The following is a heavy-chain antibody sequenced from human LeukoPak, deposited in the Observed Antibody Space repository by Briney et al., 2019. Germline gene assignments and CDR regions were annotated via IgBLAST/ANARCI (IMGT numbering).Heavy chain of an antibody. CDR1: GGSISSSSYY. CDR3: ARDAYYYDSSGYHHPFDY. CDR2: IYYSGST. V-gene: IGHV4-39*07. Sequence: PSETLSLTCTVSGGSISSSSYYWGWIRQPPGKGLEWIGSIYYSGSTYYNPSLKSRVTISVDTSKNQFSPKLSSVTAADTAVYYCARDAYYYDSSGYHHPFDYWGQGTLVTVSS. D-gene: IGHD3-22*01. J-gene: IGHJ4*02.